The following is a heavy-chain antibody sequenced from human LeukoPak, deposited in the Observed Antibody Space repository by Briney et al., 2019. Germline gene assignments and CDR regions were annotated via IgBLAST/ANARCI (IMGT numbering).Heavy chain of an antibody. V-gene: IGHV1-2*02. CDR3: ARSLFVLVSSALGY. CDR2: SNPNNGGT. Sequence: ASVKVSCKASGYTFIYYYMHWVRQAPGQGLEWMGWSNPNNGGTNYAQEFQGRVTMTRDTSISTAYMELSSLRSNDTAVYYCARSLFVLVSSALGYSGQGTLVTVSS. CDR1: GYTFIYYY. J-gene: IGHJ4*02. D-gene: IGHD2-2*01.